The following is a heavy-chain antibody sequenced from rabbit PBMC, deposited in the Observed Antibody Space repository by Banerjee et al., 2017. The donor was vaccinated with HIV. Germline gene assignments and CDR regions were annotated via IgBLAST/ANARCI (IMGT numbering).Heavy chain of an antibody. CDR2: ITRSDGT. CDR3: ASGGYGSSNGYYGFNL. V-gene: IGHV1S45*01. CDR1: GFSFSSYW. J-gene: IGHJ4*01. Sequence: QEQLVESGGGLVQPEGSLTLTCTASGFSFSSYWIWWVRQAPGKGLELIAGITRSDGTYYASWAKGRFTVSLDNAQNTAFLQMTSLTAADTATYFCASGGYGSSNGYYGFNLWGPGTLVTVS. D-gene: IGHD1-1*01.